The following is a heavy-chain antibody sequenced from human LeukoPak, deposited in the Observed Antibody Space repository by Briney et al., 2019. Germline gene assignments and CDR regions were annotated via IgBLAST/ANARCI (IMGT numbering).Heavy chain of an antibody. CDR1: GGSFSGYY. Sequence: SETLSLTCAVYGGSFSGYYWSWIRQPPGKGLEWIGEINHSGSTNYNPSLKSRVTIPVDTSKNQFSLKLSSVTAADSDVYSCARGILKYCTNGVCNILPFRYYYYGMDVWGQGTTVTVSS. J-gene: IGHJ6*02. CDR3: ARGILKYCTNGVCNILPFRYYYYGMDV. CDR2: INHSGST. D-gene: IGHD2-8*01. V-gene: IGHV4-34*01.